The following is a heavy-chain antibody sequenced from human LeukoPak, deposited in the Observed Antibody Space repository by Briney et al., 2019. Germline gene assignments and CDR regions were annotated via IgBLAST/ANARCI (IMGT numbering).Heavy chain of an antibody. J-gene: IGHJ6*03. CDR1: GYTFTSYG. CDR3: ARVAGYPDYYYMDV. V-gene: IGHV1-18*01. D-gene: IGHD5-18*01. Sequence: ASVKVSCKASGYTFTSYGISWVRQAPGQGLEWMGWISAYNGNTNYAQKLQGRVTMTTDTSTSTAYMELRSLRSDDTAVYYCARVAGYPDYYYMDVWGKGTTVTVSS. CDR2: ISAYNGNT.